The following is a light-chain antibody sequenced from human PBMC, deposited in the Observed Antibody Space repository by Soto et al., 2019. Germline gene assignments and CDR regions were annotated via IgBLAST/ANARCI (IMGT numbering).Light chain of an antibody. Sequence: QPVLTQSPSASASLGASVKLTCTLDSGHSTYAIAWHQQHPEKAPRFLMKLKGDGSHIKGDGIPDRFSGSSSGAERYLTISSLQSEDEADYYCQTWGTGIWVFGGGTKVTVL. V-gene: IGLV4-69*01. J-gene: IGLJ3*02. CDR2: LKGDGSH. CDR1: SGHSTYA. CDR3: QTWGTGIWV.